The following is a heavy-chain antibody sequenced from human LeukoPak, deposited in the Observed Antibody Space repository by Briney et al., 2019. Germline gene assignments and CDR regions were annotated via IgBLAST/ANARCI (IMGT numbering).Heavy chain of an antibody. Sequence: SETLSLTCTVSGGSVSRGSYYWSWVRQPAGKGLEWIGRIYTSGSNNYNPSLKSRVTMSVDTSKNQFSLKLSSVTAADTAMYYCARDNEVAARSFDYWGQGTLVTVSS. CDR3: ARDNEVAARSFDY. CDR2: IYTSGSN. J-gene: IGHJ4*02. CDR1: GGSVSRGSYY. D-gene: IGHD6-6*01. V-gene: IGHV4-61*02.